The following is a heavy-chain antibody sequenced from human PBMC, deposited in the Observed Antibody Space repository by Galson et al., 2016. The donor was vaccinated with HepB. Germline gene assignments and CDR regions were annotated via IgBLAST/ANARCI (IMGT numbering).Heavy chain of an antibody. Sequence: SLRLSCAASGFTFSSYVVSWVRQAPGKGLEWVSVISGSGGSTYYADSVKGRFTISRDNSKNTLYLQMNSLRAEDTAVYYCAKGYGLFDYWGQGTLVTVSS. J-gene: IGHJ4*02. D-gene: IGHD4-17*01. CDR1: GFTFSSYV. CDR2: ISGSGGST. V-gene: IGHV3-23*01. CDR3: AKGYGLFDY.